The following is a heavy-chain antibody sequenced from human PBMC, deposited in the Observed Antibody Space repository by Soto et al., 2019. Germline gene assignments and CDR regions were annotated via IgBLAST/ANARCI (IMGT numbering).Heavy chain of an antibody. J-gene: IGHJ5*02. Sequence: GASVKVSCKASGYSFTNYGISWVRQAPGQGLEWMGGIIPIFGTANYAQKFQGRVTITAGESTSTAYMELSRTRSDDTAVYYCARDGTRHLSLGGSINNKKNWFDPWGQGSLVTVSS. D-gene: IGHD2-2*01. V-gene: IGHV1-69*13. CDR2: IIPIFGTA. CDR3: ARDGTRHLSLGGSINNKKNWFDP. CDR1: GYSFTNYG.